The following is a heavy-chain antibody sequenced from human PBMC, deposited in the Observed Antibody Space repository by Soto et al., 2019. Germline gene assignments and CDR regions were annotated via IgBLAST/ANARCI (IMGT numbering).Heavy chain of an antibody. D-gene: IGHD6-13*01. V-gene: IGHV3-21*01. CDR1: GFTVSNNY. Sequence: PGGSLRLSCAVSGFTVSNNYMNWVRQAPGKGLEWVSTISSNSAYIYYTDALRGRFTISRDNAKNSLHLQMNSLRAEDTAVYYCTRDASRDSSARGWFDPWGPGTLVTVSS. CDR3: TRDASRDSSARGWFDP. CDR2: ISSNSAYI. J-gene: IGHJ5*02.